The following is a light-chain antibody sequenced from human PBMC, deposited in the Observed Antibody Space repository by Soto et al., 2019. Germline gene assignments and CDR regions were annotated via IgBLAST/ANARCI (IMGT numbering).Light chain of an antibody. CDR2: AAS. V-gene: IGKV1-6*01. Sequence: AIQLTQSPSSLSASVGDRVTITCRASQDIRNNLGGYQQKPGKAPKLLLYAASSLQSGVPSRFSDSGSGTDFTLTITSLQPEDFATYYCLQDYNYPWTFGQGTKVEIK. CDR3: LQDYNYPWT. CDR1: QDIRNN. J-gene: IGKJ1*01.